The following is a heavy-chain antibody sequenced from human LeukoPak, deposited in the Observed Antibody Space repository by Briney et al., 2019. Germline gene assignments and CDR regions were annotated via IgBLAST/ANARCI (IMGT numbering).Heavy chain of an antibody. CDR1: GFIFSAYA. J-gene: IGHJ4*02. CDR3: ARDPGNYYDSSGFYYG. CDR2: ISSDGSNE. Sequence: GGSLRLSCAASGFIFSAYAMHWVRQAPGKGLEWVAVISSDGSNEYYADSVKGRFTISRDNSKNTLYLQMNSLRPEDTAVYYCARDPGNYYDSSGFYYGWGQGTLATVSS. V-gene: IGHV3-30*01. D-gene: IGHD3-22*01.